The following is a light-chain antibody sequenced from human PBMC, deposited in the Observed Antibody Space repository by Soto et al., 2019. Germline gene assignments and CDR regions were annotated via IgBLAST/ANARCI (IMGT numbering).Light chain of an antibody. J-gene: IGKJ3*01. V-gene: IGKV1-39*01. Sequence: DVQMNQSPSSVSASVGDRVTITCRASQSISSYLNWYQQKPGKAPKLLIYAASSLQSGVPSRFSGSGSGTDFTLTISSLQPEDFATYYCQQSYSTLQGPFGPGTKVDIK. CDR3: QQSYSTLQGP. CDR1: QSISSY. CDR2: AAS.